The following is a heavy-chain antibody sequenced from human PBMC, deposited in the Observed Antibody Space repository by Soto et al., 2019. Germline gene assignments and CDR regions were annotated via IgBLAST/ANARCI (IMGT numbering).Heavy chain of an antibody. D-gene: IGHD3-10*01. V-gene: IGHV1-2*04. Sequence: ASVKVSCKASGYTFTGYYMHWVRQAPGQGLEWMGWINPNSGGTNYAQKFQGWVTMTRDTSISTAYMELSRLRSDDTAVYYCARGNVWFGESSEQNYFDYWGQGTLVTVSS. CDR3: ARGNVWFGESSEQNYFDY. J-gene: IGHJ4*02. CDR1: GYTFTGYY. CDR2: INPNSGGT.